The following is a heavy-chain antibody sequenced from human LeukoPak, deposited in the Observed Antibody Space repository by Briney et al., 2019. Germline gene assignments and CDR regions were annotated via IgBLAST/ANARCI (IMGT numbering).Heavy chain of an antibody. Sequence: GGSLRLSCAVSGFAFSSYTMSWVRQAPGKGLEWVSGISGSGGSTYYADSVKGRFTISRDNSKNTLYLQMNSLRAEDTAVYYCAKAYSSSWYYFDYWGQGTLVTVSS. D-gene: IGHD6-13*01. CDR2: ISGSGGST. J-gene: IGHJ4*02. V-gene: IGHV3-23*01. CDR1: GFAFSSYT. CDR3: AKAYSSSWYYFDY.